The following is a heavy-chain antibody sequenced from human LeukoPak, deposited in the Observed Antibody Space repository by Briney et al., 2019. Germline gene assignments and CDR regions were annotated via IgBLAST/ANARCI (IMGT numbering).Heavy chain of an antibody. D-gene: IGHD5-18*01. Sequence: GGSLRLSCAASGFTFSSYWMSWVRQAPGKGLEWVANIKKDGSEKYYVDSVKGRFTISRDNAKNSLYLQMNSLRAEDTALYYCAKDAYSYGPLRGHYGGRGPL. CDR1: GFTFSSYW. V-gene: IGHV3-7*03. CDR2: IKKDGSEK. J-gene: IGHJ2*01. CDR3: AKDAYSYGPLRGHY.